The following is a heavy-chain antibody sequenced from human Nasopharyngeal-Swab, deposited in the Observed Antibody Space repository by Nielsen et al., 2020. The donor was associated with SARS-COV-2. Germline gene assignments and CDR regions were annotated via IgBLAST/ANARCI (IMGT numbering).Heavy chain of an antibody. Sequence: ASVKVSCKASGYTFTSYDINWVRQATGQGLEWMGWMHPNSGNTGYAQKFQGRVTMTRNTSISTAYMELSSLRSEDTAVYYCARAGEGVVVPAAIMGGTYYYYHYMDVWGKGTTVTVSS. CDR1: GYTFTSYD. D-gene: IGHD2-2*02. CDR3: ARAGEGVVVPAAIMGGTYYYYHYMDV. V-gene: IGHV1-8*01. J-gene: IGHJ6*03. CDR2: MHPNSGNT.